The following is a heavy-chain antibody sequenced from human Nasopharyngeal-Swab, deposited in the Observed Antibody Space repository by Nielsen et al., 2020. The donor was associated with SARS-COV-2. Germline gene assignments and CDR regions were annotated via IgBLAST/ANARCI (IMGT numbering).Heavy chain of an antibody. CDR3: ARVAAAGGDV. V-gene: IGHV4-59*01. J-gene: IGHJ6*02. Sequence: WIRQPPGKGLEWIGYIYYSGSTNYNPSLKSRATISVDTSKNQFSLKLSSVTAADTAVYYCARVAAAGGDVWGQGTTVTVSS. CDR2: IYYSGST. D-gene: IGHD6-13*01.